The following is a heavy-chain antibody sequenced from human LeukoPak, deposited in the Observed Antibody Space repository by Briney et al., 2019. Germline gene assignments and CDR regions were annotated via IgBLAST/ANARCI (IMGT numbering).Heavy chain of an antibody. CDR1: GFTFSSYE. J-gene: IGHJ3*02. D-gene: IGHD6-19*01. V-gene: IGHV3-48*03. CDR3: ARRFTSGWYFAFDI. CDR2: ISSSGSTI. Sequence: QSGGSLRLSCAASGFTFSSYEMNWVRQAPGKGLEWVSYISSSGSTIYYADSVKGRFTISRDNAKNSLDLQMNSLRVEDTAVYYCARRFTSGWYFAFDIWGQGTVVTVSS.